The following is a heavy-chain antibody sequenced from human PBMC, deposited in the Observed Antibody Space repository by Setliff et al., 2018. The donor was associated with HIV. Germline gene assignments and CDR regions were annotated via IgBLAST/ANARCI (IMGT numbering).Heavy chain of an antibody. J-gene: IGHJ6*03. V-gene: IGHV4-39*07. CDR3: ARGLSIFGVVLHYYFSYMDV. Sequence: ASETLSLTCTVSGGSISSSSYYWGWIRQPPGKGLEWLGSFYSSGSTYYNPSLKSRLTISVDTSKNQFSLKLSSVTAADTAVYYCARGLSIFGVVLHYYFSYMDVWGKGTTVTVSS. D-gene: IGHD3-3*01. CDR1: GGSISSSSYY. CDR2: FYSSGST.